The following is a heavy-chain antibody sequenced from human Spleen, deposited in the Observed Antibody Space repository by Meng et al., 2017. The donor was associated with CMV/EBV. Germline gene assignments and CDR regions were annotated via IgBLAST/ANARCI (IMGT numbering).Heavy chain of an antibody. CDR2: VNPTSGAT. CDR1: GYSFTDYY. D-gene: IGHD6-13*01. V-gene: IGHV1-2*02. Sequence: ASVKVSCKASGYSFTDYYIHWVRQAPGQGLEWMGWVNPTSGATHFAQKFRGRVTMPRDRSISTVYMDLTRLTSDETAVYYCTRGGTATGTTCFDYWGQGTLVTVSS. J-gene: IGHJ4*02. CDR3: TRGGTATGTTCFDY.